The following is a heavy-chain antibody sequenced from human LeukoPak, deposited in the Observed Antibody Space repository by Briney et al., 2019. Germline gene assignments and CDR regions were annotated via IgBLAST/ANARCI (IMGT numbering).Heavy chain of an antibody. J-gene: IGHJ4*02. CDR1: GGSFSGYY. Sequence: SETLSLTCAVYGGSFSGYYWSWIRQPPGKGLEWIGEINHSGSTNYNPSLKSRVTISVDTSKNQFSLKLSSVTAADTAVYYCARGPRGYSGYAVPAWGQGTLVTVSS. CDR3: ARGPRGYSGYAVPA. V-gene: IGHV4-34*01. CDR2: INHSGST. D-gene: IGHD5-12*01.